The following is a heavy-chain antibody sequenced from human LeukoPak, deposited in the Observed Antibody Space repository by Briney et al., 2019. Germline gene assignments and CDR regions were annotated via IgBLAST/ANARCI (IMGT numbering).Heavy chain of an antibody. CDR3: ARDSDYYGSGSPPFDY. D-gene: IGHD3-10*01. CDR2: ISYDGSNK. J-gene: IGHJ4*02. CDR1: GFTFSSYA. Sequence: GGSLRLSCAASGFTFSSYAMHWVRQAPGKGLEWVAVISYDGSNKYYADSVKGRFTISRDNSKNTLYLQMNSLRAEGTAVYYCARDSDYYGSGSPPFDYWGQGTLVTVSS. V-gene: IGHV3-30-3*01.